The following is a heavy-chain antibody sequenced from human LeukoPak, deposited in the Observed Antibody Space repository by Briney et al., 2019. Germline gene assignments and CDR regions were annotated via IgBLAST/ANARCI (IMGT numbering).Heavy chain of an antibody. V-gene: IGHV4-59*01. Sequence: PSETLSLTCTVSGGSINDFYWTWIRQPPGKGLEWIGYIFYSGSANSNPSLESRVTISVDTSKNQFSLKLSSVTAADTAAYYCARPRSGSPAPPPHYYYGLDVWCQVTTVIVSS. D-gene: IGHD1-26*01. CDR2: IFYSGSA. CDR3: ARPRSGSPAPPPHYYYGLDV. CDR1: GGSINDFY. J-gene: IGHJ6*02.